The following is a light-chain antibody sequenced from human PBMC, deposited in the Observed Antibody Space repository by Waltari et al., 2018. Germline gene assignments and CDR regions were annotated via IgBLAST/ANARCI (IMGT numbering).Light chain of an antibody. CDR2: AAS. J-gene: IGKJ4*01. Sequence: DIMMTQSQSAMYTSVGDRVAITCRAMQGISNYLAWFQQKPGKVPKRLIYAASTLQGGVPSRFSGSGSGTEFTLTICSLQPEDFATYYCLQYNSYPLTFGGGTKVEIK. CDR1: QGISNY. V-gene: IGKV1-17*03. CDR3: LQYNSYPLT.